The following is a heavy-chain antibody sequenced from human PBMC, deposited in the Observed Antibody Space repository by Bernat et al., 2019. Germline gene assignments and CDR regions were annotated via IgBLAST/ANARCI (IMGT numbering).Heavy chain of an antibody. D-gene: IGHD3-3*01. CDR3: ARDPPNYDFWSGYPDY. Sequence: QVQLVESGGGVVQPGRSLRLSCAASGFTFSSYGMHWVRQAPGKGLEWVAVIWYDGSNKYYADSVKGRFTISRDNSKNTLYLQMNSLRAEDTAVYYCARDPPNYDFWSGYPDYWGQGTLVTVSS. V-gene: IGHV3-33*01. CDR1: GFTFSSYG. CDR2: IWYDGSNK. J-gene: IGHJ4*02.